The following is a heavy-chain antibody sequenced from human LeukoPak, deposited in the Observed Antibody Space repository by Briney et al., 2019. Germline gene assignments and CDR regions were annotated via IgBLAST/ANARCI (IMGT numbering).Heavy chain of an antibody. J-gene: IGHJ5*02. D-gene: IGHD2-21*02. Sequence: GGSLRLSCAASAFTFSSYWMHWVRQAPGKGLEWVSRIKGDESSINYADSVEGRFTISRDNAKNSLYLQMNSLRVEDTAVYYCARDEARGDDFRPQDPWGQGTLVSVSS. CDR2: IKGDESSI. CDR3: ARDEARGDDFRPQDP. CDR1: AFTFSSYW. V-gene: IGHV3-74*01.